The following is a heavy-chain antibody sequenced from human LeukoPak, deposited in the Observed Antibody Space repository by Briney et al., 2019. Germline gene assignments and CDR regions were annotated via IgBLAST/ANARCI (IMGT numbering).Heavy chain of an antibody. D-gene: IGHD3/OR15-3a*01. J-gene: IGHJ4*02. CDR1: GVSISSSNSY. CDR3: ARQTGSGLFILP. Sequence: PSETLSLTCTVSGVSISSSNSYWGWIRQPPGKGLEWIGSIYYSGNTYYNASLKCQVSISITTSKTQFTLKLTSVTAADTAVYYCARQTGSGLFILPGGQGTLVTVSS. CDR2: IYYSGNT. V-gene: IGHV4-39*01.